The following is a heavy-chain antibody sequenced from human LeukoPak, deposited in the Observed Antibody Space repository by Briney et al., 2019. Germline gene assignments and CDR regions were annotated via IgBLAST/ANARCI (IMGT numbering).Heavy chain of an antibody. J-gene: IGHJ3*02. CDR3: ARQVAVNDAFDI. CDR2: FYYSGST. V-gene: IGHV4-39*01. Sequence: SETLSLPCTVSGGSMSSSSYYWGWIRQPPGKGLEWIGCFYYSGSTYYNPSLTSRVTRSEDTSKNQFSPKLSSVSAADTAVYDCARQVAVNDAFDIWGQGTMVTVSS. D-gene: IGHD6-19*01. CDR1: GGSMSSSSYY.